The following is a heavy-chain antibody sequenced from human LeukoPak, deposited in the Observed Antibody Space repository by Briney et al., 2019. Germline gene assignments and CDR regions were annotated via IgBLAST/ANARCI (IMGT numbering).Heavy chain of an antibody. Sequence: KPSETLSLTCAVYGGSFSGYYWSWIRQPPGKGLEWIGYIYYSESTNDNPSLKSRVTISTDTSKSQFPLNLRSVTAEDTGIYYCARGRCRNSGCRPYFDYWGQGTQVTVSS. CDR2: IYYSEST. D-gene: IGHD2/OR15-2a*01. CDR1: GGSFSGYY. J-gene: IGHJ4*02. V-gene: IGHV4-34*11. CDR3: ARGRCRNSGCRPYFDY.